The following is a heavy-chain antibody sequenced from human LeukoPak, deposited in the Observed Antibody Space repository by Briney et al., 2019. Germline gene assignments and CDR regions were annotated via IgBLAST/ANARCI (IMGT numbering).Heavy chain of an antibody. Sequence: SGGSLRLSCAASGFTFSSYAMSWVRQAPGKGLEWVSAISGSGGSTYYADSVKGRFTISRDNSKNTLYLQMNSLRAEDTAVYYCAKEDIVVVVAAISYYFDYWGQGTLVTVSS. CDR1: GFTFSSYA. J-gene: IGHJ4*02. CDR2: ISGSGGST. V-gene: IGHV3-23*01. CDR3: AKEDIVVVVAAISYYFDY. D-gene: IGHD2-15*01.